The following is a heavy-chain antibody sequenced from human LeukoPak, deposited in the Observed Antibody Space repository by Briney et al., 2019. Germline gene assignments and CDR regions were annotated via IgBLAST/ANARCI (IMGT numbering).Heavy chain of an antibody. Sequence: PSETLSLTCAVYGGSFSGYYWSWIRQPPGKGLEWIGEINHSGSTNYNPSLKSRVTISVDTSKNQFSLKLSSVTAADTAVYYCARAGYSSSWFSYNWFDPWGQGTLVTVSS. V-gene: IGHV4-34*01. CDR2: INHSGST. J-gene: IGHJ5*02. D-gene: IGHD6-13*01. CDR1: GGSFSGYY. CDR3: ARAGYSSSWFSYNWFDP.